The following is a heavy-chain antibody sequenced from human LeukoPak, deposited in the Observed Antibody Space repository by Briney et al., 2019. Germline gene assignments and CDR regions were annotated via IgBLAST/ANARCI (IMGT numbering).Heavy chain of an antibody. CDR2: IFYSGGT. CDR1: GGSFSGYH. Sequence: SETLSLTCDVYGGSFSGYHWSWIRQPPGKGLEWIGNIFYSGGTYYSPSLTSRVTISLDTSRNQFSLKLNSVTAADTAVYYCAKSNGYGLVDIWGQGTMVTVSS. V-gene: IGHV4-34*12. D-gene: IGHD3-10*01. CDR3: AKSNGYGLVDI. J-gene: IGHJ3*02.